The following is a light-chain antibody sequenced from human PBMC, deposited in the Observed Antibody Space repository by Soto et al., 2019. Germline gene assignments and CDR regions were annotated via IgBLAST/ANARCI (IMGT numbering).Light chain of an antibody. J-gene: IGKJ4*01. CDR1: QSVSRSC. V-gene: IGKV3-20*01. CDR3: RQFGRSLGFA. Sequence: ERATLSCRASQSVSRSCFAWCQQKPGQAPRLLIYDASTRAIGIPDRFSGSGSGTDFTLTISRLDPEDFAVYYCRQFGRSLGFAVGGGTKV. CDR2: DAS.